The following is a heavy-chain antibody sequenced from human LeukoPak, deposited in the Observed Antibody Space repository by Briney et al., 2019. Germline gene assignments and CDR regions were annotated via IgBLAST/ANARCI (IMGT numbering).Heavy chain of an antibody. J-gene: IGHJ4*02. CDR3: ARDLILADNGGSSAHDY. CDR2: NSSSSSYI. V-gene: IGHV3-21*01. Sequence: PGGSLRLSCAASESTFSTYAMNWVRQAPGKGLEWVSSNSSSSSYIYYADAVRGRFSISRDNAKRSLYLQMSSLRVEDTAVYYCARDLILADNGGSSAHDYWGQGTLVTVSS. D-gene: IGHD6-25*01. CDR1: ESTFSTYA.